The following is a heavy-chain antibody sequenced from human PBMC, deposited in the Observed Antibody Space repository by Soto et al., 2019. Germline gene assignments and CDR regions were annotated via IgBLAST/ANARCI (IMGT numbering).Heavy chain of an antibody. V-gene: IGHV4-34*01. Sequence: PSETLSLTCAVYGGSVNGYYWNWIRQPPGKGLEWIGEINHTGGTHHNLSLKSRVTMSVDTSKNQFSLRLSSVTAADTAIYYCATRITVFGLLIPPFDPWGQGTQVTVSS. CDR2: INHTGGT. CDR1: GGSVNGYY. D-gene: IGHD3-3*01. J-gene: IGHJ5*02. CDR3: ATRITVFGLLIPPFDP.